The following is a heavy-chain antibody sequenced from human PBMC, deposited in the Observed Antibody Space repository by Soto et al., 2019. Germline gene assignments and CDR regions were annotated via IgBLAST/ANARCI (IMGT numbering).Heavy chain of an antibody. V-gene: IGHV3-23*01. CDR2: FSGPGGGT. D-gene: IGHD1-26*01. CDR1: GFTFSRYA. J-gene: IGHJ5*01. Sequence: GGSLRLSCAASGFTFSRYAMSWVRQAPGKGLEWVSTFSGPGGGTSYAGSVKGRFTISRDNFKSTLYLQMSGLRAEDTAVYYCAKGKISTTTYTSFDSWGQGTLVTVSS. CDR3: AKGKISTTTYTSFDS.